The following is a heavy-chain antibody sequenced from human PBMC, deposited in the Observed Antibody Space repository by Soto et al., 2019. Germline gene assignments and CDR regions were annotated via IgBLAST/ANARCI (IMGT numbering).Heavy chain of an antibody. CDR3: AKDWGY. V-gene: IGHV3-23*01. D-gene: IGHD3-16*01. CDR2: ISGSGGST. J-gene: IGHJ4*02. Sequence: DVQLLESGGSLVQPGGSLRLSCAASGFTFSTYGMTWVRQAPGKGLEWVSGISGSGGSTYYADSVKGRFTISRDNSKNTLYLQMNSMRDEDTAVYYCAKDWGYWGQGTLVTVSS. CDR1: GFTFSTYG.